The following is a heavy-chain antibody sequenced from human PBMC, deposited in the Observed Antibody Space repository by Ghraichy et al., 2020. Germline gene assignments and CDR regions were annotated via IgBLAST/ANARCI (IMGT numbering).Heavy chain of an antibody. CDR2: IKSDRSDS. CDR1: GFSFSRHW. Sequence: GGSLRLSCAASGFSFSRHWLSWVRQAPGKGLEWVASIKSDRSDSFYLDSVKGRFTISRDNAENSVSLEMTSLRVEDTAVYYCAGDPYGDYKYGGTDYWGRGTLVSVFS. CDR3: AGDPYGDYKYGGTDY. D-gene: IGHD4-17*01. J-gene: IGHJ4*02. V-gene: IGHV3-7*01.